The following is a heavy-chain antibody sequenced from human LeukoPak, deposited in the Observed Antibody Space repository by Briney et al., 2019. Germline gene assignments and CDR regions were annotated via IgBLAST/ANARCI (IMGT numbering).Heavy chain of an antibody. V-gene: IGHV4-59*01. J-gene: IGHJ3*02. CDR3: ARYTAMVAFHAHGFDI. Sequence: TSETLSLTCTVSGGSISSYYWSWIRQPPGKGLEWIGYISYSGSAYYNPSLKSRVTISVDTSKNQFSLRLRSVSAADTAVYYCARYTAMVAFHAHGFDIWGQGTMVTVSS. CDR2: ISYSGSA. D-gene: IGHD5-18*01. CDR1: GGSISSYY.